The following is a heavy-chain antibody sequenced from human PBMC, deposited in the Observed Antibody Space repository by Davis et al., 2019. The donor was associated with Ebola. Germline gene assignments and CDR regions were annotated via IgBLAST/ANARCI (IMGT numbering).Heavy chain of an antibody. CDR1: GYTFTKYA. J-gene: IGHJ4*02. Sequence: ASVKVSCKASGYTFTKYAIHWVRQAPGQGLEWMGWISAYNGQTGYAQNFQDRVTMTTDTSTNTAYLELRNLRSDDTAVYYCARGTSGSFDYWGQGTLVTVSS. V-gene: IGHV1-18*01. CDR2: ISAYNGQT. D-gene: IGHD2-2*01. CDR3: ARGTSGSFDY.